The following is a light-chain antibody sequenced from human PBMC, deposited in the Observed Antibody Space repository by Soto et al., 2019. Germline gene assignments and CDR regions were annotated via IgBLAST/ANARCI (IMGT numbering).Light chain of an antibody. Sequence: IVMTQTPLSSLVTLGQAASISCKSSQSLVHSDGNTYLSWFQQRPGQPPRLLIYKVSDRFSGVTERFSGSGAGTDFTLTISRVEAEDVGVYYCMQATQSLWTFGQGTKVEIK. CDR1: QSLVHSDGNTY. CDR3: MQATQSLWT. CDR2: KVS. V-gene: IGKV2-24*01. J-gene: IGKJ1*01.